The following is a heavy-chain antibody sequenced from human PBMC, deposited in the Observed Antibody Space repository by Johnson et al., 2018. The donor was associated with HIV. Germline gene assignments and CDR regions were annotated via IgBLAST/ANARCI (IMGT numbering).Heavy chain of an antibody. V-gene: IGHV3-66*02. Sequence: VQLVESGGGLVQPGGSLRLSCAASGFTVNNNHMSWVRQAPGKGLEWVSVIYRGGSTYYADSVKDRFTISRDNSKNTMYLQMNRLRTEDTAVYYCARDVAYDWACDIWGQGTMVTVSS. CDR1: GFTVNNNH. CDR3: ARDVAYDWACDI. CDR2: IYRGGST. J-gene: IGHJ3*02. D-gene: IGHD2-8*02.